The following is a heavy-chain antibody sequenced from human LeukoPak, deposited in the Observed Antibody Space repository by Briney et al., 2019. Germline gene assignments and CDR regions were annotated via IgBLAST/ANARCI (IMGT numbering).Heavy chain of an antibody. Sequence: GRSLRLSCAASGFSFSNYGMHWVRQAPGKGLEWVAVISYDGNNKYYADSVKGRFTISRDNSKNTLYLRMNSLRAEDMAVYYCAKDLTDGSYYAFDYWGQGTLVTVSS. CDR1: GFSFSNYG. D-gene: IGHD1-26*01. V-gene: IGHV3-30*18. CDR2: ISYDGNNK. CDR3: AKDLTDGSYYAFDY. J-gene: IGHJ4*02.